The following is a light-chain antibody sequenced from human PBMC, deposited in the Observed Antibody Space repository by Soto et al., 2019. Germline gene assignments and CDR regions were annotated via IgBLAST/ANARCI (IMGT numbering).Light chain of an antibody. J-gene: IGKJ4*01. Sequence: EIVMTQSPGTLSVSPGERATLSCRASQSVRSNFAWYQQKPGQAPRLLIYGASTRATGIPARFSGSGSGTEFTLTISSLQSEDFAVYYCQQYYNWPQLTFGGGTRVEIE. CDR1: QSVRSN. CDR3: QQYYNWPQLT. V-gene: IGKV3-15*01. CDR2: GAS.